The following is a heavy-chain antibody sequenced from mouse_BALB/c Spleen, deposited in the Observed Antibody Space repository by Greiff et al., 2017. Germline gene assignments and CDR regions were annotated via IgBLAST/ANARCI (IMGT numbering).Heavy chain of an antibody. D-gene: IGHD3-3*01. CDR2: ISSGSSTI. CDR1: GFTFSSFG. Sequence: EVKLVESGGGLVQPGGSRKLSCAASGFTFSSFGMHWVRQAPEKGLEWVAYISSGSSTIYYADTVKGRFTISRDNPKNTLFLQMTSLRSEDTAMYYCARGDPRNAMDYWGQGTSVTVSS. CDR3: ARGDPRNAMDY. J-gene: IGHJ4*01. V-gene: IGHV5-17*02.